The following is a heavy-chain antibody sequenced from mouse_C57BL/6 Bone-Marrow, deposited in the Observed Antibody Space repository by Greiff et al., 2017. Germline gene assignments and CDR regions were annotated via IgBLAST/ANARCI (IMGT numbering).Heavy chain of an antibody. CDR3: ASPSFSYGSSYAGSRYAMDY. CDR2: IDPNSGGT. CDR1: GYTFTSYW. Sequence: QVQLQQPGAELVKPGASVKLSCKASGYTFTSYWMHWVKQRPGRGLEWIGRIDPNSGGTKYNEKFKSKATLTVDKTSSTAYMPLSSLTSEDSAFYYCASPSFSYGSSYAGSRYAMDYWGQGTSVTVSS. V-gene: IGHV1-72*01. J-gene: IGHJ4*01. D-gene: IGHD1-1*01.